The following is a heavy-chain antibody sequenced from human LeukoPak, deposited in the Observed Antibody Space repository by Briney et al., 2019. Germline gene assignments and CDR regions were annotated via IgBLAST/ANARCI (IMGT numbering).Heavy chain of an antibody. CDR3: AKEDSSSTSCWYFDY. CDR2: ISGRGGTT. J-gene: IGHJ4*02. CDR1: VLSFSNHA. D-gene: IGHD2-2*01. Sequence: GGSLRLSCAASVLSFSNHAMSRLRQAPGEGLEWVSAISGRGGTTYYADSVKGRFTISRDNSKNTLYLQMNSLRAEDTAVYYCAKEDSSSTSCWYFDYWGQGTLVTVSS. V-gene: IGHV3-23*01.